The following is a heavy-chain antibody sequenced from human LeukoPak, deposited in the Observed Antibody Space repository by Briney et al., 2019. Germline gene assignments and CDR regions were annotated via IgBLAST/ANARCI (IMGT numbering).Heavy chain of an antibody. CDR2: ISSSGSTI. V-gene: IGHV3-48*03. CDR1: GFTFSSYE. CDR3: ARAPYSGSRASI. J-gene: IGHJ3*02. Sequence: QPGGPLRLSCAASGFTFSSYEMNWVRQAPGKGLEWVSYISSSGSTIYYADSVKGRFTISRDNAKNSLYLQMNSLRAEDTAVYYCARAPYSGSRASIWGQGTTVTVSS. D-gene: IGHD1-26*01.